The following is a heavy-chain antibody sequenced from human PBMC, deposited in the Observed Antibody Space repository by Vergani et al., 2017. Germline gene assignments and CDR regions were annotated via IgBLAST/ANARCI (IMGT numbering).Heavy chain of an antibody. CDR3: ATKSCGTPGCQIGYFRE. V-gene: IGHV3-23*01. Sequence: EVQLLESGGSLKQPGGSVRLSCAASGFTFSTYAMHWVRQAPGKGLEWVSALTGGGGSTYYADSFKGRFIISRDNSKSTLYLQMNSLRTEDTAVYYCATKSCGTPGCQIGYFREWGQGTLVTVSS. D-gene: IGHD1-1*01. J-gene: IGHJ1*01. CDR1: GFTFSTYA. CDR2: LTGGGGST.